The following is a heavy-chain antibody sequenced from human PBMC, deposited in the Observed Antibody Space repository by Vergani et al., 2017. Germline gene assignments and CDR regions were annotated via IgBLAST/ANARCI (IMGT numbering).Heavy chain of an antibody. Sequence: QVQLVQSGAEVKKPGSSVKVSCKASGATFSSYAISWVRQAPGQGLEWMGRIIPIFGTANYAQKFQGRVTITADESTSTAYMELSSLRSEDTAVYYCARMITTQSHYYYYYGMDVWGQGTTVTVSS. J-gene: IGHJ6*02. D-gene: IGHD4-11*01. V-gene: IGHV1-69*18. CDR2: IIPIFGTA. CDR3: ARMITTQSHYYYYYGMDV. CDR1: GATFSSYA.